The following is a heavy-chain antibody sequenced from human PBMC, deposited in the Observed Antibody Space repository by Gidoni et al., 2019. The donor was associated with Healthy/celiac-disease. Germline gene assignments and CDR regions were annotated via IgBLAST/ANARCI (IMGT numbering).Heavy chain of an antibody. CDR1: GGSISSSSYY. CDR2: IYYSGST. Sequence: QLQLQESGPGLVTPSETLSLTCTVSGGSISSSSYYWGWIRQPPGKGLEWIGSIYYSGSTYYNPSLKSRVTISVDTSKNQFSLKLSSVTAADTAVYYCARDQYSGSYLNDYWGQGTLVTVSS. J-gene: IGHJ4*02. CDR3: ARDQYSGSYLNDY. D-gene: IGHD1-26*01. V-gene: IGHV4-39*07.